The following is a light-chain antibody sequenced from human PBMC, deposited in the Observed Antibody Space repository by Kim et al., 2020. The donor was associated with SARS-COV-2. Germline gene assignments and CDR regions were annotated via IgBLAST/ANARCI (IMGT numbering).Light chain of an antibody. V-gene: IGKV4-1*01. Sequence: DIVMTQSPDSLAVSLGERATINCKSSQSVLYSSNNNDLLAWYQQKPGQPPKLLIYWASTRESGVPDRFSASGSGTDFTLTISSLQAEDVAVYYCLQYFTTPYTFGQGTKLEI. CDR2: WAS. CDR3: LQYFTTPYT. CDR1: QSVLYSSNNNDL. J-gene: IGKJ2*01.